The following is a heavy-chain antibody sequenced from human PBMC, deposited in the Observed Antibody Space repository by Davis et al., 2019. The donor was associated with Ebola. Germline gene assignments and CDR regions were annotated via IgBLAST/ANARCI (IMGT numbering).Heavy chain of an antibody. CDR2: IKQDGSEK. J-gene: IGHJ2*01. CDR1: GSMFSSHW. Sequence: PGGSLRPSVPAPGSMFSSHWMSWFRQPPGKGLEWVANIKQDGSEKYYVTSMKGRFTITRYNAKNSLFLQMNSLGAEDTVVYYCEREPIEVWNWYFDLWGRGTLVTVSS. D-gene: IGHD1-1*01. V-gene: IGHV3-7*01. CDR3: EREPIEVWNWYFDL.